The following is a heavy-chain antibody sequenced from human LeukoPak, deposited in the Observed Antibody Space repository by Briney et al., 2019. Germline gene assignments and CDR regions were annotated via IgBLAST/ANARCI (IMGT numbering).Heavy chain of an antibody. CDR3: ASLTMIVVGLDAFDI. CDR1: GFTVSSNY. CDR2: IYSGGST. D-gene: IGHD3-22*01. V-gene: IGHV3-66*01. J-gene: IGHJ3*02. Sequence: GGSLRLSCAASGFTVSSNYMSWVRQAPGKGLEWVSVIYSGGSTYYADSVKGRFTISRDNSKNTLYLQMNSLRAEDTAVCYCASLTMIVVGLDAFDIWGQGTMVTVSS.